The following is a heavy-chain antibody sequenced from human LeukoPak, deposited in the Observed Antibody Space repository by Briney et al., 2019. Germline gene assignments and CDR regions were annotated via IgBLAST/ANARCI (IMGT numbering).Heavy chain of an antibody. CDR2: IYYSGST. D-gene: IGHD3-3*01. CDR1: GGSISSGGYY. V-gene: IGHV4-61*08. Sequence: SQTLSLTCTVSGGSISSGGYYWSWIRQPPGKGLEWIGYIYYSGSTNYNPSLKSRVTISVDTSKNQFSLKLSSVTAADTAVYYCARGRKNTISGVVRKHAFDIWGQGTMVTVSS. CDR3: ARGRKNTISGVVRKHAFDI. J-gene: IGHJ3*02.